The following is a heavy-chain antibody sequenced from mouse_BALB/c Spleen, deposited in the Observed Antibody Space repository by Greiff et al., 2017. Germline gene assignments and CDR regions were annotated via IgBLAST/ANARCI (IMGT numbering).Heavy chain of an antibody. CDR2: IYPGSGNT. CDR3: AREGVITTRGYAMDY. J-gene: IGHJ4*01. D-gene: IGHD1-1*01. V-gene: IGHV1-63*01. Sequence: VQLQQSGAELVRPGTSVKISCKASGYAFTNYWLGWVKQRPGHGLEWIGDIYPGSGNTYYNEKFKGKATLTTDKSSSTAYMQLSSLTSEDSAVYFRAREGVITTRGYAMDYWGQGTSVTVSS. CDR1: GYAFTNYW.